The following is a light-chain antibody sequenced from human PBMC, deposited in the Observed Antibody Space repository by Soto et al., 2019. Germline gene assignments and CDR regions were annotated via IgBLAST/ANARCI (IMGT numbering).Light chain of an antibody. CDR2: EVT. V-gene: IGLV2-14*01. CDR1: SSDVGGYDY. Sequence: QGAVTQPASVSGSPGQSITISCTGTSSDVGGYDYVSWYQQHPGTAPRLIIFEVTNRPSGVSNRFSGSKSGNTASLTISGLQAEDAADYYCTSYTSSSTQVFGTGTKVTV. J-gene: IGLJ1*01. CDR3: TSYTSSSTQV.